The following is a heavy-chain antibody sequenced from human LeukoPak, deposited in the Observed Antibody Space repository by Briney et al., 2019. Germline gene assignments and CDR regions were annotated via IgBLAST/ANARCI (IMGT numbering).Heavy chain of an antibody. CDR3: AKDRITLYYYYGMDV. D-gene: IGHD3-10*01. CDR1: GFTFSTYA. V-gene: IGHV3-30*18. J-gene: IGHJ6*02. Sequence: GGSLRLSCAASGFTFSTYAMNWVRQAPGKGLEWVAVISYDGSNKYYADSVKGRFTISRDNSKNTLYLQMNSLRAEDTAVYYCAKDRITLYYYYGMDVWGQGTTVTVSS. CDR2: ISYDGSNK.